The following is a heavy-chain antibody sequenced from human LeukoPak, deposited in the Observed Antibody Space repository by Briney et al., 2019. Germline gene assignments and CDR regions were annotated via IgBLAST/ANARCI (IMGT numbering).Heavy chain of an antibody. J-gene: IGHJ4*02. CDR3: ASSRSSSGWSLIDY. CDR2: IYYSGST. CDR1: GGSINSYH. Sequence: SETLSLTCTVSGGSINSYHWSWIRQPPGKGLEWVGYIYYSGSTNYKPSLKRRVTISVDTSKNQFSLKVSSVTVADTAVYYCASSRSSSGWSLIDYWGQGALVTVSS. D-gene: IGHD6-19*01. V-gene: IGHV4-59*13.